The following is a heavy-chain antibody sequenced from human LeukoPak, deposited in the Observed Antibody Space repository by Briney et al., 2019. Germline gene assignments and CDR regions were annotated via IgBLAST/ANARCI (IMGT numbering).Heavy chain of an antibody. V-gene: IGHV4-38-2*02. CDR2: IFHRGST. CDR3: ARETIDITVIVVVRMGDAFDI. D-gene: IGHD3-22*01. J-gene: IGHJ3*02. CDR1: GYSISSDYY. Sequence: PSETLSLTCTVSGYSISSDYYGGWIRQPPGKGRVWIWSIFHRGSTYYNPSLKSRVTISVDTSKNQFSLKLSSVTAADTAVYYCARETIDITVIVVVRMGDAFDIWGQGTVVTVSS.